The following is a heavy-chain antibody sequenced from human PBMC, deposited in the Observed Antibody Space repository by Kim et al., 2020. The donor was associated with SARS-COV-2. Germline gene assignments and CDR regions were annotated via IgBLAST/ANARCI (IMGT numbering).Heavy chain of an antibody. V-gene: IGHV3-33*06. CDR2: IWYDGSNK. J-gene: IGHJ4*02. CDR1: GFTFSSYA. D-gene: IGHD6-19*01. Sequence: GGSLRLSCAASGFTFSSYAMHWVRQAPGKGLEWVAVIWYDGSNKYYADSVKGRFTISRDNSKNTLYLRMNSLIAEDTAVYYCAKTYSSGWLIDYWGQGTL. CDR3: AKTYSSGWLIDY.